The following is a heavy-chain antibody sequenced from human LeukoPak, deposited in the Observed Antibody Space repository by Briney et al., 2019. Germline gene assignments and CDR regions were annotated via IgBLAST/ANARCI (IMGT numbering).Heavy chain of an antibody. D-gene: IGHD2-2*01. CDR3: AKTTPRAAGSISSTSSEFDY. Sequence: VASVKVSCKASGYTFTSYDINWVRQATGQGLEWMGWMNPNSGNTGYAQKFQGRVTMTRNTSISTAYMELSSLRSEDTAVYYCAKTTPRAAGSISSTSSEFDYWGQGTLVTVSS. J-gene: IGHJ4*02. CDR1: GYTFTSYD. V-gene: IGHV1-8*01. CDR2: MNPNSGNT.